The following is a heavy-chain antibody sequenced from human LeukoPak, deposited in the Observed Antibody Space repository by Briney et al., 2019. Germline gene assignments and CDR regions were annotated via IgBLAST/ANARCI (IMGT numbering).Heavy chain of an antibody. J-gene: IGHJ5*02. D-gene: IGHD1-26*01. V-gene: IGHV1-46*01. CDR2: INPSGSST. Sequence: VASVKVSCKASGYTFTKFGISWVRQAPGQGLEWLGLINPSGSSTLYAQKFQGRVTMTRDMSTTTDYMELSSLRSEDTAVYYCARDNSVGDVAWWFDPWGQGTLVTVSS. CDR3: ARDNSVGDVAWWFDP. CDR1: GYTFTKFG.